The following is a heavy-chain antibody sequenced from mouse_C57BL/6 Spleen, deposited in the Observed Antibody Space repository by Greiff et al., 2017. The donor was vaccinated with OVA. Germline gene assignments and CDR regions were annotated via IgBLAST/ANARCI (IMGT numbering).Heavy chain of an antibody. Sequence: QVHVKQSGAELARPGASVKMSCKASGYTFTSYTMHWVKQRPGQGLEWIGYINPSSGYTKYNQKFKDKATLTADKSSSTAYMQLSSLTSEDSAVYYCARSLYYYGSSYGNYLDYWGQGTTLTVSS. CDR2: INPSSGYT. D-gene: IGHD1-1*01. CDR3: ARSLYYYGSSYGNYLDY. J-gene: IGHJ2*01. V-gene: IGHV1-4*01. CDR1: GYTFTSYT.